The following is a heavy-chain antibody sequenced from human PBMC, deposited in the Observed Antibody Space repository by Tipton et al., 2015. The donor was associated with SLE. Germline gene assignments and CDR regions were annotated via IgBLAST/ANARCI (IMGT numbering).Heavy chain of an antibody. D-gene: IGHD3-16*01. J-gene: IGHJ6*03. CDR2: IYYSGST. Sequence: TLSLTCTVSGGSISSHYWSWIRQPPGKGLEWIGYIYYSGSTNYNPSLKSRVTISVDTSKNQFSLKLSSVTAADTAVYYCARGGHKANFYYMDVWGKGTTVTVSS. V-gene: IGHV4-59*08. CDR1: GGSISSHY. CDR3: ARGGHKANFYYMDV.